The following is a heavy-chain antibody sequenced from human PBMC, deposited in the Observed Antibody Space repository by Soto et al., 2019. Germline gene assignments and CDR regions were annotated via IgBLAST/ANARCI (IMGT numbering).Heavy chain of an antibody. D-gene: IGHD3-10*01. V-gene: IGHV3-73*01. Sequence: EVQLVESGGGLVQPGGSLKLSCAASGFTFSGCAMHWVRQASGKGLEWVGRIRSKTNGYATAYAASVKGRFTISRDDSKETVYLQMNSVKTEDTAVYDCTRHGTLNDGSGPPDYYYMVVWGKGTTVTVSS. CDR3: TRHGTLNDGSGPPDYYYMVV. CDR2: IRSKTNGYAT. CDR1: GFTFSGCA. J-gene: IGHJ6*03.